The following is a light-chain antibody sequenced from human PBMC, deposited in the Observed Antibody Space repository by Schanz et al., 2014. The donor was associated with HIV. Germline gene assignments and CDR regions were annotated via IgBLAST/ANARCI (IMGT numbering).Light chain of an antibody. V-gene: IGKV1-9*01. CDR2: VAS. CDR3: HQYATSSWT. CDR1: QVISNN. Sequence: DVQMTQSPSTLSASVGDRVTITCRASQVISNNLAWYQQKPGKAPKLLIYVASTLQSGVPSRFSGSGSGTEFTLTIFNLQPDDSATYYCHQYATSSWTFGQGTKVEIK. J-gene: IGKJ1*01.